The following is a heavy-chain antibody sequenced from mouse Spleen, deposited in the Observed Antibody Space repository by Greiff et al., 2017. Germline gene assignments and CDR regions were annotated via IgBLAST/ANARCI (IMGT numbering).Heavy chain of an antibody. CDR1: GYTFTSYW. Sequence: QVQLQQPGAELVRPGSSVKLSCKASGYTFTSYWMHWVKQRPIQGLEWIGNIDPSDSETHYNQKFKDKATLTVDKSSSTAYMQLSSLTSEDSAVYYCARSGYSNLYYAMDYWGQGTSVTVSS. CDR2: IDPSDSET. D-gene: IGHD2-5*01. J-gene: IGHJ4*01. CDR3: ARSGYSNLYYAMDY. V-gene: IGHV1-52*01.